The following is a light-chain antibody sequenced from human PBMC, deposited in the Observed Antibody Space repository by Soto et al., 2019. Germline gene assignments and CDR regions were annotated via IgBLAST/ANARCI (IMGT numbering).Light chain of an antibody. J-gene: IGKJ5*01. CDR3: QQYGSSPLIS. CDR2: DVS. V-gene: IGKV3-11*02. Sequence: EIVLTQSPATLSLSPGERATLSCRASQSVSSYLAWYQQKPGQAPRLLIYDVSNRATGIPDRFSGSGSGRDFTLTISGLEPEDFAVYYCQQYGSSPLISFGQGTRLE. CDR1: QSVSSY.